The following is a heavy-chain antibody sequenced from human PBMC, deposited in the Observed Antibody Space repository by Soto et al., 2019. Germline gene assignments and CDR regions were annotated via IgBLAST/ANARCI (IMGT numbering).Heavy chain of an antibody. D-gene: IGHD3-3*01. CDR2: INHSGST. J-gene: IGHJ6*02. Sequence: PSETLSLTCAVYGGSFSGYYWSWIRQPPGKGLEWIGEINHSGSTNYNPSLKSRVTISVDTPKNQFSLKLSSVTAADTAVYYCARGNYDFWSGYRNYYYGMGVWGQGTTVTLSS. V-gene: IGHV4-34*01. CDR3: ARGNYDFWSGYRNYYYGMGV. CDR1: GGSFSGYY.